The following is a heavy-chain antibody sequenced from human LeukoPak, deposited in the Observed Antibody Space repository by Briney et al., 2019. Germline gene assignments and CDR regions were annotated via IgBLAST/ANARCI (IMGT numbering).Heavy chain of an antibody. CDR1: GYTFTGYY. D-gene: IGHD3-22*01. V-gene: IGHV1-46*01. J-gene: IGHJ2*01. CDR3: ARLDSSATKDWYFDL. Sequence: GASVKVSCKASGYTFTGYYMHWVRQAPGQGLEWMGIINPSGGNTRYAQKFQGRVTMTRDTSTSTVYMEVSSLRSEDTAVYYCARLDSSATKDWYFDLWGRGTLVTVSS. CDR2: INPSGGNT.